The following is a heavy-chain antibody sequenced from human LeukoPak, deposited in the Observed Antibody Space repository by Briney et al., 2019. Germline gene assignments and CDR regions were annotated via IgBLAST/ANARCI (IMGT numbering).Heavy chain of an antibody. CDR1: GFTFSSCA. D-gene: IGHD2-2*01. CDR3: ARDAYCSSTSCYEIDY. CDR2: ISGFGTDT. V-gene: IGHV3-23*01. Sequence: PGGSLRLSCAASGFTFSSCAMNWVRQAPGKGLEGVASISGFGTDTYYADSVKGRFTISRDNSKNTLYLQMNSLRAEDTAVYYCARDAYCSSTSCYEIDYWGQGTLVTVSS. J-gene: IGHJ4*02.